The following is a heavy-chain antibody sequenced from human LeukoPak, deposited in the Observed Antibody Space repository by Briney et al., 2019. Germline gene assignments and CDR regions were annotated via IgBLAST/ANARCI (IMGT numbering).Heavy chain of an antibody. CDR2: ISGDGGST. D-gene: IGHD2-15*01. CDR3: AKVLDCSGGSCYSYYYYGMDV. Sequence: GGSLRLSCAASGFTFDDYAMHWVRQAPGKGLEWVSLISGDGGSTCYADSVKGRFTISRDNSKNSLYLQMNSLRTEDTALYYCAKVLDCSGGSCYSYYYYGMDVWGQGTTVTVSS. V-gene: IGHV3-43*02. J-gene: IGHJ6*02. CDR1: GFTFDDYA.